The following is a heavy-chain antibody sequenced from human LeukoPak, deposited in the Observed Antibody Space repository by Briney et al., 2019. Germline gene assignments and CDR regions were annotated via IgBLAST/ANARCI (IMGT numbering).Heavy chain of an antibody. V-gene: IGHV1-46*01. CDR3: ARDPVLRFLEWLPQYYFDY. CDR2: INPSGGST. D-gene: IGHD3-3*01. J-gene: IGHJ4*02. Sequence: GASVKVSCKASGYTFTSYYMHWVRQAPGLGLEWMGIINPSGGSTSYAQKFQGRVTMTRDTSTSTVYMELSSLRSEDTAVYYCARDPVLRFLEWLPQYYFDYWGQGTLVTVSS. CDR1: GYTFTSYY.